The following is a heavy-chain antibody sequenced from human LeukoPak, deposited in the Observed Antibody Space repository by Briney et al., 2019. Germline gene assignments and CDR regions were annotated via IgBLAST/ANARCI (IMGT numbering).Heavy chain of an antibody. CDR3: ARASRYYHYMDV. CDR1: GGSISSYY. Sequence: PSETLSLTCTVSGGSISSYYWSWIRQPPGKGLEWIGYMYYSGSTNYNPSLKSRVTISVDTSKNQFSLKVSSVTAADTAVYYCARASRYYHYMDVWGKGTTVTVSS. CDR2: MYYSGST. J-gene: IGHJ6*03. V-gene: IGHV4-59*01.